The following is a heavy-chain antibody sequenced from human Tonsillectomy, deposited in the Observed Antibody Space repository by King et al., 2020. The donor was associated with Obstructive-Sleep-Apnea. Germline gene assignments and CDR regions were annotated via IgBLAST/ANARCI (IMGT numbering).Heavy chain of an antibody. CDR3: AKAWTVTTLQCACDY. Sequence: QVQLVESGGGVVQPGKSLRLSCAASGFTFSSYGMHWVRQAPGKGLEWVAVISYDGSKKYYADSVKGRFTISRDNSKNTLYLQMNSLRSEDTAVYYCAKAWTVTTLQCACDYWGQGTLVTVSS. CDR2: ISYDGSKK. V-gene: IGHV3-30*18. D-gene: IGHD4-17*01. CDR1: GFTFSSYG. J-gene: IGHJ4*02.